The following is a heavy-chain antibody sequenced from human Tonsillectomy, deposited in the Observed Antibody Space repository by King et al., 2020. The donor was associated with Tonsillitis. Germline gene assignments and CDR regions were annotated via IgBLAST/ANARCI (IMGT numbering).Heavy chain of an antibody. D-gene: IGHD2-15*01. CDR1: GYNFSNYW. CDR3: ARWDMSLAY. J-gene: IGHJ4*02. V-gene: IGHV5-10-1*03. CDR2: VDTSDSHT. Sequence: VQLVESGAEVKKPGESLKISCKGSGYNFSNYWINWVRQMPGKGLEWVGRVDTSDSHTKYSPSFEGHVTISVDKSISTAYLQWGSLKASDTAIYYCARWDMSLAYWGQGSLLTASS.